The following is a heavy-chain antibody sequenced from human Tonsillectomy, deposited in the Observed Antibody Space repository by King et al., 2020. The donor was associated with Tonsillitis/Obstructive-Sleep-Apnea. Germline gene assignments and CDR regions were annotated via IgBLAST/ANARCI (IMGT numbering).Heavy chain of an antibody. D-gene: IGHD1-26*01. V-gene: IGHV3-33*01. Sequence: VQLVESGGGGVQPGRSLRLSCAASGFTFSSYGMHWVRQAPGKGLEWVAVIWYDGSNKYYADSVKGRFTISRDNSKNTLYLQMNSLRAEETAVYYCARDSKGGSYAAAAFDIWGQGTMVTVSS. CDR2: IWYDGSNK. CDR3: ARDSKGGSYAAAAFDI. J-gene: IGHJ3*02. CDR1: GFTFSSYG.